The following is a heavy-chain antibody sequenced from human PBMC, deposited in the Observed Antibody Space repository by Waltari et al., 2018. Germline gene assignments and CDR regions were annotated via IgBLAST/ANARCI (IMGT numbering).Heavy chain of an antibody. V-gene: IGHV1-69*05. CDR2: IIPIFGTA. CDR3: ASCRSGWYGYVDY. J-gene: IGHJ4*02. D-gene: IGHD6-19*01. Sequence: QVQLVQSGAEVKKPGSSVTVSCKASGGTFSSYAISWVRQAPGQGLEWMGGIIPIFGTANYAQKFQGRVTITTDESTSTAYMERSSLRSEDTAVYYCASCRSGWYGYVDYWGQGTLVTVSS. CDR1: GGTFSSYA.